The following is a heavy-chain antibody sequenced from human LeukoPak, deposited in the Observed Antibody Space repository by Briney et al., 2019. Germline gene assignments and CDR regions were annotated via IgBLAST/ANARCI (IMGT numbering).Heavy chain of an antibody. Sequence: GRSLRLSCAASGFTFDDYAIHWVRQAPGKGLEWVSGISWNSGSIGYADSVKGRFTISRDNAKNSLYLQMNSLRAEDTALYYCAKDEYGDFVGLPDYWGQGTLVTVSS. CDR2: ISWNSGSI. V-gene: IGHV3-9*01. J-gene: IGHJ4*02. D-gene: IGHD4-17*01. CDR3: AKDEYGDFVGLPDY. CDR1: GFTFDDYA.